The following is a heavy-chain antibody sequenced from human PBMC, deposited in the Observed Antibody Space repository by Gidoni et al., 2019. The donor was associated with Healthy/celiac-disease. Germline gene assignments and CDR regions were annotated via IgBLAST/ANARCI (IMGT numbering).Heavy chain of an antibody. D-gene: IGHD2-15*01. CDR1: GGSTSSGDYY. CDR2: IYYSGST. V-gene: IGHV4-30-4*01. J-gene: IGHJ4*02. CDR3: ARADGVVVAAIDY. Sequence: QVQLQESGPGLVKPSQTLSLTCTVSGGSTSSGDYYWSWIRQPPGKGLEWIGYIYYSGSTYYNPSLKSRVTISVDTSKNQFSLKLSSVTAADTAVYYCARADGVVVAAIDYWGQGTLVTVSS.